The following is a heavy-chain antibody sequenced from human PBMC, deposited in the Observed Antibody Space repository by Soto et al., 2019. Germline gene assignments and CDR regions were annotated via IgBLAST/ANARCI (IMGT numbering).Heavy chain of an antibody. CDR1: GLTFSSYG. J-gene: IGHJ4*02. D-gene: IGHD3-10*01. CDR2: ISYDGRNK. Sequence: QVQLVESGGGVVQPGRSLRLSCVVSGLTFSSYGMHCVRQAPGKGLEWVAVISYDGRNKYYVDSVKGRFTISRDNSKNTLYLQMNSLRAEDTAVYYCAKAYVPYGSGGLEYWGQGALVTVSS. CDR3: AKAYVPYGSGGLEY. V-gene: IGHV3-30*18.